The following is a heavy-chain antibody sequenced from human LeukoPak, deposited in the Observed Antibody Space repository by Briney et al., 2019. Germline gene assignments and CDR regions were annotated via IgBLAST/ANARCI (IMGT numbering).Heavy chain of an antibody. D-gene: IGHD1-1*01. J-gene: IGHJ4*02. CDR3: AKERIQLWPTYFDY. CDR2: ISDSGGST. Sequence: PGGSLRLSCAASGFTFSSYAMSWVRQAPGKGLEWVSAISDSGGSTYYTDSVKGRFTISRDNSKNTLYLQMNNLRAEDTALYYCAKERIQLWPTYFDYWGQGTLVTVSS. V-gene: IGHV3-23*01. CDR1: GFTFSSYA.